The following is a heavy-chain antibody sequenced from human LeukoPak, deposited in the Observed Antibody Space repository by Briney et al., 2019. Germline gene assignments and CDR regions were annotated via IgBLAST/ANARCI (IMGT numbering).Heavy chain of an antibody. V-gene: IGHV1-2*02. D-gene: IGHD2-21*02. Sequence: ASVKVSCKASGYTFTDYDMHWVRQAPGQGLEWMGWINPNSGGTNYAQKFQGRVTMTRDTSISTAYMELSRLRSDDTAVYYCAKDGDFYGYYYYMDVWGKGTTVTVSS. CDR1: GYTFTDYD. CDR2: INPNSGGT. J-gene: IGHJ6*03. CDR3: AKDGDFYGYYYYMDV.